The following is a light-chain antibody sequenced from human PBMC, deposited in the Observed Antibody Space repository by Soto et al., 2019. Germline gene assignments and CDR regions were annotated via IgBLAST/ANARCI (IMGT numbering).Light chain of an antibody. CDR2: LNSDGSH. CDR1: SGHSSYA. V-gene: IGLV4-69*01. J-gene: IGLJ3*02. CDR3: QTWDGGIQV. Sequence: QLVLTQSPSASASLGASVKLTCTLSSGHSSYAIAWHQQQPEKGPRYLMKLNSDGSHSKGDGIPDRFSGSSSGAERYLTISSLQSEDEADYYCQTWDGGIQVFGGGTKLTVL.